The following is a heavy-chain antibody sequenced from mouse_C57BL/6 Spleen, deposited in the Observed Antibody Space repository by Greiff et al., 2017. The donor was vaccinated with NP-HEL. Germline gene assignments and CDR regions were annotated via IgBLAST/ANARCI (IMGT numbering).Heavy chain of an antibody. D-gene: IGHD1-1*01. CDR2: IFPGSGST. J-gene: IGHJ2*01. CDR3: ARSVRITTVVAPYYFDY. Sequence: VQLQQSGPELVKPWASVKISCKASGYTFTDYYINWVKQRPGQGLEWIGWIFPGSGSTYYNEKFKGKATLTVDKSSSTAYMLLSSLTSEDSAVYFGARSVRITTVVAPYYFDYWGQGTTLTVSS. V-gene: IGHV1-75*01. CDR1: GYTFTDYY.